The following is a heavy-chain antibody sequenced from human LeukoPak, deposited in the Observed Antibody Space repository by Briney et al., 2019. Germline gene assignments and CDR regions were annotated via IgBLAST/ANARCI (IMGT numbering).Heavy chain of an antibody. CDR2: IYRSGST. CDR3: ARSMTTVHYYYYYMDV. CDR1: GYSISSGYY. D-gene: IGHD4-11*01. Sequence: SETLSLTCTVSGYSISSGYYWGWIRQPPGKGLEWIGSIYRSGSTYYNPSLKSRVTISVDTSKNQFSLKLSSVTAADTAVYYCARSMTTVHYYYYYMDVWGKGTTVTVSS. J-gene: IGHJ6*03. V-gene: IGHV4-38-2*02.